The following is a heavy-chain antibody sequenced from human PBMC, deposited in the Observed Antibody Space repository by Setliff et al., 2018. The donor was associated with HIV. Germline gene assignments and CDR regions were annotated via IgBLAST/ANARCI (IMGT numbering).Heavy chain of an antibody. Sequence: LRLSCAASGFTFSDYYMSWIRQAPGKGLEWVSYISSRGSTIYYADSVKGRFTISRDNAQNSLYLQMNSLRAEDTAVYYCARDHQFYDICDYWGQGTLVTVSS. J-gene: IGHJ4*02. CDR1: GFTFSDYY. CDR3: ARDHQFYDICDY. CDR2: ISSRGSTI. V-gene: IGHV3-11*04. D-gene: IGHD3-9*01.